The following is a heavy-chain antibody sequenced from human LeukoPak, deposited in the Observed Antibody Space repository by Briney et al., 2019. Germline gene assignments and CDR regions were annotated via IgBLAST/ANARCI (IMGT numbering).Heavy chain of an antibody. CDR2: IYYSGST. CDR1: GGSISSYY. Sequence: SETLSLTCTVSGGSISSYYWSWIRQPPGKGLEWIGYIYYSGSTNYNSSLKSRVTISVDTSKNQFSLKLSSVTAADTAVYYCARSPSPRYSSGPRNYFDYWGQGTLVTVSS. J-gene: IGHJ4*02. D-gene: IGHD6-19*01. V-gene: IGHV4-59*01. CDR3: ARSPSPRYSSGPRNYFDY.